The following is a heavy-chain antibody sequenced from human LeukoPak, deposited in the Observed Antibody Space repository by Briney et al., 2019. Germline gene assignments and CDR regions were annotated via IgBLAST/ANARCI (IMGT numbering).Heavy chain of an antibody. CDR1: GGTFSSYA. CDR2: IIPIFGTA. Sequence: SVKVSCKASGGTFSSYAISWVRQAPRQGLEWMGRIIPIFGTANYAQKFQGRVTITTDESTSTAYMELSSLRSEDTAVYYCAREIKYYYGSGSYVDYWGQGTLVTVSS. CDR3: AREIKYYYGSGSYVDY. J-gene: IGHJ4*02. V-gene: IGHV1-69*05. D-gene: IGHD3-10*01.